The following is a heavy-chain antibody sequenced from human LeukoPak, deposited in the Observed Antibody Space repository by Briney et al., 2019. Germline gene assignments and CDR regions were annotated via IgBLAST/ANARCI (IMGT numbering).Heavy chain of an antibody. V-gene: IGHV4-4*07. Sequence: SETLSLTCTVSGGSISGYYWSWIRQPAGKGLEWIGRIYTSGSTNYNPSLKSRVTISVDTSKNQFSLKLSSVTATDTAVYYCCSSPRRNENYYDSSGFDYWGQGTLVTVSS. J-gene: IGHJ4*02. D-gene: IGHD3-22*01. CDR2: IYTSGST. CDR3: CSSPRRNENYYDSSGFDY. CDR1: GGSISGYY.